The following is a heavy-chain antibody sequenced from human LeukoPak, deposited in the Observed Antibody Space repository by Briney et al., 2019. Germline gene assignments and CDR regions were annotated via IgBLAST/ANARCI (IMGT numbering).Heavy chain of an antibody. CDR2: IKQDGSEK. J-gene: IGHJ4*02. CDR3: ATSAGAGAFDY. D-gene: IGHD6-19*01. CDR1: GFTFSSYA. Sequence: GGSLRLSCAASGFTFSSYAMSWVRQAPGKGLEWVANIKQDGSEKYYVDSVKGRFSISRDNAKNSLYLQMNSLRAEDTAVYYCATSAGAGAFDYWGQGTLVTVSS. V-gene: IGHV3-7*03.